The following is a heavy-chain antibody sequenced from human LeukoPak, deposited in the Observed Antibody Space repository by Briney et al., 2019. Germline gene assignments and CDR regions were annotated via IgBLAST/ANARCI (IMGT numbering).Heavy chain of an antibody. CDR1: GYTFTSYG. CDR3: ARDQNYDFWSGYYHQPNYGMDV. V-gene: IGHV1-18*01. Sequence: ASVKVSCKASGYTFTSYGISWVRQAPGQGLEWMGWISAYNGNTNYAQKLQGRVTMTTDTSTSTAYMELRSLRSDDTAVYYCARDQNYDFWSGYYHQPNYGMDVWDQGTTVTVSS. CDR2: ISAYNGNT. J-gene: IGHJ6*02. D-gene: IGHD3-3*01.